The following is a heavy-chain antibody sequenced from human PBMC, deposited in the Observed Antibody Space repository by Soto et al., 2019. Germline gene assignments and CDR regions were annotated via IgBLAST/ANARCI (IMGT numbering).Heavy chain of an antibody. J-gene: IGHJ6*03. CDR3: ARGQGVAYYGSGSCLRYYYYYMDV. CDR2: MNPNSGNT. V-gene: IGHV1-8*01. D-gene: IGHD3-10*01. Sequence: ASVKVSCKASGYTFTSYDINWVRQAPGQGLEWMGWMNPNSGNTGYAQKFQGRVTMTRNTSISTAYMELSSLRSEDTAVYYCARGQGVAYYGSGSCLRYYYYYMDVWGKGTTVTVSS. CDR1: GYTFTSYD.